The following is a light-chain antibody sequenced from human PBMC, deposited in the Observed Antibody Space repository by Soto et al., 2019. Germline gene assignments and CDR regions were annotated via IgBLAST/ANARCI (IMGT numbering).Light chain of an antibody. V-gene: IGKV3-20*01. Sequence: EIVLTQSPVTLSLSPGERATLSCRASQSVSSSYLAWYQQKPGQAPRLLIDGASSRATGIPDRFSASGSGTDFTLTISRLEPEDFAVYYCQQYGSSPRTFGQGTKVDIK. CDR3: QQYGSSPRT. CDR1: QSVSSSY. CDR2: GAS. J-gene: IGKJ1*01.